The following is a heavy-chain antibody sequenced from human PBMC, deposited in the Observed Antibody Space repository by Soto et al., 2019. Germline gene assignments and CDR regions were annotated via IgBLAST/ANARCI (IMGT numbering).Heavy chain of an antibody. CDR3: VQDVERITLIRGVITPFDY. J-gene: IGHJ4*02. V-gene: IGHV3-23*01. D-gene: IGHD3-10*01. CDR2: ISISGGST. Sequence: EVQLLESGGGLVQPGGSLRLSCAASGFTFSNYAMSWVRQAPGKGLEWVSAISISGGSTYYADSVKGQFTIARDDSKNTLYLQMNSLRADDTAVYYCVQDVERITLIRGVITPFDYWGQGTLVTFSS. CDR1: GFTFSNYA.